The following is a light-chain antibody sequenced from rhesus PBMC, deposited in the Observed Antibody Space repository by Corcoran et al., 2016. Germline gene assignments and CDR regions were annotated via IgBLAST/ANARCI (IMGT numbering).Light chain of an antibody. CDR3: QQYNSSPDS. V-gene: IGKV1-22*01. J-gene: IGKJ2*01. CDR2: KAS. CDR1: PSISSW. Sequence: DIRMTQYPSSLSASVGSTVTITCRARPSISSWLAWYQQKPGKAPKVLIYKASSLQSGVPSRFSGSVSGTDFTLTISSLQSEDFATYDCQQYNSSPDSFGRGTKVEIK.